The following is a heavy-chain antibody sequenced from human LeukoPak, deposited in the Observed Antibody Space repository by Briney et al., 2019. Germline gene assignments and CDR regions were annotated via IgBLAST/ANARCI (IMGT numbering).Heavy chain of an antibody. J-gene: IGHJ4*02. CDR2: IYHSGST. D-gene: IGHD7-27*01. CDR1: GGSISSSGYY. V-gene: IGHV4-30-2*01. CDR3: ARAGELGDVGTYFDY. Sequence: TLSLTGTVSGGSISSSGYYWSWIRQPPGKGLEWIGYIYHSGSTYYNPSLKSRVTISVDRSKNQCSLKLSSVTAADTAVYYCARAGELGDVGTYFDYWGQGTLVTVSS.